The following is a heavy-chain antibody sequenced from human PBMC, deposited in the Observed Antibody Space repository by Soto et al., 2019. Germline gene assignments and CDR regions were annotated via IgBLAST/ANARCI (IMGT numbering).Heavy chain of an antibody. D-gene: IGHD3-10*01. Sequence: SVKVSCKASGGTLSSYAISWVRQAPGQGLEWMGGIIPIFGTANYAQKFQGRVTITADKSTSTAYMELSSLRSEDTAVYYCARERDAGFGELSAWFDPWGQGTLVTVSS. CDR1: GGTLSSYA. CDR3: ARERDAGFGELSAWFDP. CDR2: IIPIFGTA. J-gene: IGHJ5*02. V-gene: IGHV1-69*06.